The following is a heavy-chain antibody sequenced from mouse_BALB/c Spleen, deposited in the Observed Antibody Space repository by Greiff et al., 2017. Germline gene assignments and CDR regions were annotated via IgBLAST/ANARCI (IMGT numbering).Heavy chain of an antibody. V-gene: IGHV3-2*02. J-gene: IGHJ1*01. CDR3: ARGFNYYGSRNWYFDV. CDR1: GYSITSDYA. CDR2: ISYSGST. D-gene: IGHD1-1*01. Sequence: EVQLQQSGPGLVKPSQSLSLTCTVTGYSITSDYAWNWIRQFPVNKLEWMGYISYSGSTSYNPSLKSRISITRDTSMNQFFLQLNSVTTEDTATYYGARGFNYYGSRNWYFDVWGAGTTVTVSS.